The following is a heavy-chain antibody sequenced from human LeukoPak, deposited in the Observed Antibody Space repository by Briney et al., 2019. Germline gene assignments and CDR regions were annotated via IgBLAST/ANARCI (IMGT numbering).Heavy chain of an antibody. CDR2: LSGSGGST. J-gene: IGHJ4*02. V-gene: IGHV3-23*01. Sequence: GGSLRLSCAASGFTFSSYAMSWVRQAPGKGLEWVSALSGSGGSTYYADSVKGRFTIPRDNSKNTLYLQMNSLRAEDTAVYYCAKASYCSGGSCYLVDYWGQGTLVTVSS. CDR1: GFTFSSYA. CDR3: AKASYCSGGSCYLVDY. D-gene: IGHD2-15*01.